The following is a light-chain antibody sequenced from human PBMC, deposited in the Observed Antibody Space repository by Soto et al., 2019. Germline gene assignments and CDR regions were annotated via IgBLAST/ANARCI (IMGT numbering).Light chain of an antibody. CDR2: GAS. V-gene: IGKV3-15*01. Sequence: EIVMTQSPATLSVSPGERATPSCRASQSVSSNLAWYQQKPGQAPTLLIYGASARATGIPARFSGSGSGTEFTLTISSLQSEDFAVYYCQHYNNWPFTFGQGTKLEI. CDR3: QHYNNWPFT. CDR1: QSVSSN. J-gene: IGKJ2*01.